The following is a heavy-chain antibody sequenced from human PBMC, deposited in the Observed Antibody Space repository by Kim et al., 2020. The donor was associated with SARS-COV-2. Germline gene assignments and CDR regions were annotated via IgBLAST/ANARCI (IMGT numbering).Heavy chain of an antibody. J-gene: IGHJ4*02. D-gene: IGHD1-26*01. V-gene: IGHV3-30*18. CDR1: GFTFNTYG. CDR2: ISYDGSNK. Sequence: GGSLRLSCAASGFTFNTYGMHWVRQAPGKGLEWVAVISYDGSNKYYGDSVKGRFNISRDNSKNTLYLQMNSLRIEDTAVYYCAKSFSGSYFGYDYWGQGTLVTVSS. CDR3: AKSFSGSYFGYDY.